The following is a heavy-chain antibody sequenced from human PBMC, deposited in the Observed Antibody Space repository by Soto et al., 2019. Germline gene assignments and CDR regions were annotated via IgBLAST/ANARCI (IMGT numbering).Heavy chain of an antibody. D-gene: IGHD6-25*01. CDR2: INHSGST. Sequence: SETLSLTCAVYGGSFSGYYWSWIRQPPGKGLEWIGEINHSGSTNYNPSLKSRVTISVDTSKNQFSLKLSSVTAADTAVYYCARGKGWRLAPHRYFDYWGQGTLVTVSS. V-gene: IGHV4-34*01. CDR3: ARGKGWRLAPHRYFDY. J-gene: IGHJ4*02. CDR1: GGSFSGYY.